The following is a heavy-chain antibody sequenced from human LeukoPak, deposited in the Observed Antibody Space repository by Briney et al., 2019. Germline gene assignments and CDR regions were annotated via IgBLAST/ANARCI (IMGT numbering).Heavy chain of an antibody. CDR3: ARDSAGGY. CDR2: ISSGSSSSTK. Sequence: GGSLRLSCAASGFTFSSYSMSWVRQAPGRGLEWVSYISSGSSSSTKYYADSVKGRFTISIDNAKNSLHLQMNSLRAEDTAVYYCARDSAGGYWGQGTLVTVSS. CDR1: GFTFSSYS. J-gene: IGHJ4*02. D-gene: IGHD3-10*01. V-gene: IGHV3-48*01.